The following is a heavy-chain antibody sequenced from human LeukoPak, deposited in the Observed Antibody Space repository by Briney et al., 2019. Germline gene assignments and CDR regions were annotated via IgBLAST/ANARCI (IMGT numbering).Heavy chain of an antibody. CDR2: ISAGSSHI. Sequence: GGSLRLPCAASGFTFRSYWMSWVRQAPGKGLEWVSFISAGSSHIYYADSVKGRFTISRDDAKNSLYLQMNSLRAEDTAVYYCAKAIPVVVPAATDYWGQGTLVTVSS. CDR3: AKAIPVVVPAATDY. CDR1: GFTFRSYW. D-gene: IGHD2-2*01. J-gene: IGHJ4*02. V-gene: IGHV3-21*01.